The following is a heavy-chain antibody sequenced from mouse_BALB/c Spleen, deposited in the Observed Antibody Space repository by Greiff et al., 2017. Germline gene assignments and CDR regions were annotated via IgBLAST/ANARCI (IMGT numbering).Heavy chain of an antibody. CDR3: ARRAGYYYGSSAAWFAY. D-gene: IGHD1-1*01. J-gene: IGHJ3*01. Sequence: QVTLKESGPGILQPSQTLSLTCSFSGFSLSTSGMGVSWIRQPSGKGLEWLAHIYWDDDKRYNPSLKSRLTISKDTSSNQVFLKITSVDTADTATYYCARRAGYYYGSSAAWFAYWGQGTLVTVSA. V-gene: IGHV8-12*01. CDR2: IYWDDDK. CDR1: GFSLSTSGMG.